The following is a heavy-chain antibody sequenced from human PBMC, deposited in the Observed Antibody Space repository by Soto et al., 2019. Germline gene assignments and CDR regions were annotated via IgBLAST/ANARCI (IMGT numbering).Heavy chain of an antibody. D-gene: IGHD2-15*01. V-gene: IGHV1-18*04. Sequence: QVQLVQSGAEVKKPGASVKVSCKASGYTFTIYGIIWVRQAPGQGREWMGWISAYNGNTNYAQKLQGRVTMTTDTATSTAYRELRSLRSDDTAIYYCARERRMTHFDYWGQGTLVTVSS. CDR2: ISAYNGNT. CDR3: ARERRMTHFDY. CDR1: GYTFTIYG. J-gene: IGHJ4*02.